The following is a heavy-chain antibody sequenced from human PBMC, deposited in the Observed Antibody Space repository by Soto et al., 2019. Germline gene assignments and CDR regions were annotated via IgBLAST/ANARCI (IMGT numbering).Heavy chain of an antibody. V-gene: IGHV2-5*02. Sequence: QITLKESGPTLVKPTQTLTLTCTFSGFSLSTGGVGVGWLRQPPGKALEWLALIYWDNDKRYSPSLKSRLTVTKDTSKIQVVLTMTNMDPVDTATYYCVQSRCGGDCLRSYSSHYYYGMDVWGQGTTVTVFS. J-gene: IGHJ6*02. CDR2: IYWDNDK. CDR1: GFSLSTGGVG. D-gene: IGHD2-21*02. CDR3: VQSRCGGDCLRSYSSHYYYGMDV.